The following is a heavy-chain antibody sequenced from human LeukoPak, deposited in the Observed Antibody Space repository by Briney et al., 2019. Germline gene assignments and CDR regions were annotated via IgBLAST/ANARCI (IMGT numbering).Heavy chain of an antibody. J-gene: IGHJ4*02. CDR3: AKGGRSASYDSSGYYSPFDY. Sequence: GSLRLSCAASGFTFSSYGMHWVRQAPGKGLEWVAVISYDGSNKYYADSVKGRFTISRDNSKNTLYLQMNSLRAEDTAVYYCAKGGRSASYDSSGYYSPFDYWGQGTLVTVSS. CDR2: ISYDGSNK. V-gene: IGHV3-30*18. D-gene: IGHD3-22*01. CDR1: GFTFSSYG.